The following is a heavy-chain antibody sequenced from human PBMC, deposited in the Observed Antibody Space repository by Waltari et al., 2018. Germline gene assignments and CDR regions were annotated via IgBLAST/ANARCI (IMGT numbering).Heavy chain of an antibody. CDR2: MNTNTGNP. J-gene: IGHJ5*02. CDR1: GYTFTSFA. Sequence: QVQLVQSGSELKKPGASVKVSCKASGYTFTSFAMNWVRQAPGHGLEWRGWMNTNTGNPTYAQGFTGRFVFSLDTSVSTAYLQISSLKAEDTAVYYCARDPPPYNWNRGWFDPWGQGTLVTVSS. V-gene: IGHV7-4-1*02. D-gene: IGHD1-20*01. CDR3: ARDPPPYNWNRGWFDP.